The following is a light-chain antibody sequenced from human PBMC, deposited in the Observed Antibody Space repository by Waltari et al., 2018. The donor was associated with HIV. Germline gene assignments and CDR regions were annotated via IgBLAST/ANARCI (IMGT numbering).Light chain of an antibody. V-gene: IGKV3-15*01. J-gene: IGKJ1*01. CDR3: QQYNSWPWT. Sequence: EVDLTQSPDTLSVSPGERATLSCRASQSVSSNLAWYQQKPGQAPRCIIYDASSRATGVPARFSGSGSETEFTLTITNLQSEDFAVYYCQQYNSWPWTFGQGTKVDIK. CDR2: DAS. CDR1: QSVSSN.